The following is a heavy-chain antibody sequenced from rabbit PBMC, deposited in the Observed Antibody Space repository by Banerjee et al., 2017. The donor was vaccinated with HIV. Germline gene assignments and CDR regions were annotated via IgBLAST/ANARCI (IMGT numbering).Heavy chain of an antibody. J-gene: IGHJ4*01. CDR2: IYTGSGGST. CDR3: ARSYAGSSYYTAYFDL. Sequence: QEQLEESGGDLVKPEGSLTLTCTASGFSFSSSYYMCWVRQAPGKGLEWIAYIYTGSGGSTYYASWAKGRFTISKTSSTTVTLQMTSLTAADTATYFCARSYAGSSYYTAYFDLWGPGTLVTVS. V-gene: IGHV1S45*01. D-gene: IGHD8-1*01. CDR1: GFSFSSSYY.